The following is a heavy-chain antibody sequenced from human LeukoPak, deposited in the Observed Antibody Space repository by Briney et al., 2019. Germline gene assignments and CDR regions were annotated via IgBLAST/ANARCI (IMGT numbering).Heavy chain of an antibody. J-gene: IGHJ4*02. CDR1: GYTFTSYY. CDR2: TNPSGGST. CDR3: AREVAAPGTGLDY. Sequence: GASVKVSCKASGYTFTSYYIHWVRQAPGQGLEWMGITNPSGGSTNYEEEFQGRVTMTRDTSTSTVYMELSSLRFEDTAVYYCAREVAAPGTGLDYWGQGTLVTVSS. V-gene: IGHV1-46*01. D-gene: IGHD6-13*01.